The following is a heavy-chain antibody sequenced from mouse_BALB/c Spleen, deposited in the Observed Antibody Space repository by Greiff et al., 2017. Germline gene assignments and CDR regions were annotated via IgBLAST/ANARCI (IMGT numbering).Heavy chain of an antibody. CDR2: ISYSGST. D-gene: IGHD2-14*01. J-gene: IGHJ4*01. CDR3: AYRYYAMDY. CDR1: GYSITSDYA. Sequence: EVQLQQSGPGLVKPSQSLSLTCTVTGYSITSDYAWNWIRQFPGNKLEWMGYISYSGSTSYNPSLKSRISITRDTSKNQFFLQLNSVTTEDTATYDCAYRYYAMDYWGQGTSVTVSS. V-gene: IGHV3-2*02.